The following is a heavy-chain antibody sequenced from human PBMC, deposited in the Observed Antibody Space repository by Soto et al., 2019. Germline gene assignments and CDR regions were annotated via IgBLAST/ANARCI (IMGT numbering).Heavy chain of an antibody. V-gene: IGHV3-23*01. D-gene: IGHD6-13*01. J-gene: IGHJ4*02. CDR3: AKSPYSSSRYYFDY. Sequence: GGSLRLSCAASGFTLSSDGMSWVRQSPGKGLEWVSAISGSGGSTYHADSLKGRFTISRDNSKNTLYLQMNSLRAEDTAIYYCAKSPYSSSRYYFDYWGQGMLVTVSS. CDR2: ISGSGGST. CDR1: GFTLSSDG.